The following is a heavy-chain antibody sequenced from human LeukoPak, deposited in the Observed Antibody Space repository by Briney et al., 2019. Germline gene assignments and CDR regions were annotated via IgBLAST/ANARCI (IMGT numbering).Heavy chain of an antibody. CDR3: ASGLRNAYYDILTGYYFDY. Sequence: SETLSLTCTVSGGSISSSSYYWSWIRQPPGKGLEWIGEINHSGSTNYNPSLKSRVTISVDTSKNQFSLKLSSVTAADTAVYYCASGLRNAYYDILTGYYFDYWGQGTLVTVSS. J-gene: IGHJ4*02. D-gene: IGHD3-9*01. CDR1: GGSISSSSYY. V-gene: IGHV4-39*07. CDR2: INHSGST.